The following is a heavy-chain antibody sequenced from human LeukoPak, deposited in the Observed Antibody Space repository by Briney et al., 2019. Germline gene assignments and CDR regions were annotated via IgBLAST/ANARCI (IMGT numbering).Heavy chain of an antibody. V-gene: IGHV3-7*03. Sequence: XXEWVANIKKDGSEKYYVDSVKGRFTISRDNARNSLSLQMNSLRAEDTALYYCARDIDTNSWGQGTLVTVSS. CDR2: IKKDGSEK. J-gene: IGHJ4*02. CDR3: ARDIDTNS. D-gene: IGHD1-26*01.